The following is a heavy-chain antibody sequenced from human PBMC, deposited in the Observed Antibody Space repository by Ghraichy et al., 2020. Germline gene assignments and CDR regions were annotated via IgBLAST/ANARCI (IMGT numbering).Heavy chain of an antibody. J-gene: IGHJ4*02. CDR3: ARHVGFGELSGSFDY. CDR2: IYYSGST. CDR1: GGSISSSSYY. D-gene: IGHD3-10*01. Sequence: SETLSLTCTVSGGSISSSSYYWGWIRQPPGKGLEWIGSIYYSGSTYYNPSLKSRVTISVDTSKNQFSLKLSSVTAADTAVYYCARHVGFGELSGSFDYWGQGTLVTVSS. V-gene: IGHV4-39*01.